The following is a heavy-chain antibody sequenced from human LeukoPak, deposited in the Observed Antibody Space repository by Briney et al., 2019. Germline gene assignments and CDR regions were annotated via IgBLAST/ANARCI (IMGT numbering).Heavy chain of an antibody. D-gene: IGHD3-16*02. Sequence: ASVKVSCTTSGYTFTSYAISWVRQAPGQGLEWMGWISAYNGNTDYAQKFQGRVTLTTDTSTRTAYMELRSLRSDDTAVYYCARLRLGELSLGFDPWGQGTLVTVSS. CDR3: ARLRLGELSLGFDP. J-gene: IGHJ5*02. V-gene: IGHV1-18*01. CDR2: ISAYNGNT. CDR1: GYTFTSYA.